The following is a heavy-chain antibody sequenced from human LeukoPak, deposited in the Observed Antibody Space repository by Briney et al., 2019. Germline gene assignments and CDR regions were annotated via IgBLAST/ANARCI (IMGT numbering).Heavy chain of an antibody. CDR1: GLSLDDYA. J-gene: IGHJ6*02. Sequence: PGGSLRLSCAASGLSLDDYAMHWVRQAPGKGLEWVSGISWSGTTTGYADSVKGRFTISRDSAKNSLYLQMDSLRVEDTALYYCAKDESTGGFAPGYFYGMGVWGQGTTVTVSS. V-gene: IGHV3-9*01. CDR2: ISWSGTTT. CDR3: AKDESTGGFAPGYFYGMGV. D-gene: IGHD3-16*01.